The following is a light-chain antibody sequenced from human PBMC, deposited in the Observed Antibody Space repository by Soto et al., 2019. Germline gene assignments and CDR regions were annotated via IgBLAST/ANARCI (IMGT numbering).Light chain of an antibody. CDR1: QSFDNK. CDR2: DAS. V-gene: IGKV3-11*01. CDR3: PQRSSWPPRLT. J-gene: IGKJ4*01. Sequence: EVVLTQSPASLAVSPGERVSLSCRASQSFDNKLAWYQQRPGQAPRLLIYDASNRATGIPARFSGSGSGTDFTLTISNLQPEDSAVYYCPQRSSWPPRLTFGGGSKVEIK.